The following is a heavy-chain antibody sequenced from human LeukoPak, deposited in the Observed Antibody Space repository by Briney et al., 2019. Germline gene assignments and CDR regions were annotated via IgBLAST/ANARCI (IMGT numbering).Heavy chain of an antibody. CDR3: ASLGSSSWYWFDP. V-gene: IGHV4-4*02. J-gene: IGHJ5*02. CDR1: GGSISSSNW. D-gene: IGHD6-13*01. CDR2: IYHSGST. Sequence: PSGTLSLTCAVSGGSISSSNWWSWVRQPPGQGLEWIGEIYHSGSTNYNPSLKSRVTISVDKSKNQFSLKLSSVTAADTAVYYCASLGSSSWYWFDPWGQGTLVTVSS.